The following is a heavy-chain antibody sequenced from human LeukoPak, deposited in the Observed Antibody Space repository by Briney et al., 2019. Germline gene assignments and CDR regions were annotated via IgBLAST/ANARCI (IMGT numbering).Heavy chain of an antibody. Sequence: KPSETLSLTCTVSGGSISSYYWSRIRQPPGKGLEWIGYIYYSGSTNYNPSLKSRVTISVDTSKNQFSLKLSSVTAADTAVYYCARGGYDSSGYYYYWYFDLWGRGTLVTVSS. CDR1: GGSISSYY. D-gene: IGHD3-22*01. CDR2: IYYSGST. V-gene: IGHV4-59*12. CDR3: ARGGYDSSGYYYYWYFDL. J-gene: IGHJ2*01.